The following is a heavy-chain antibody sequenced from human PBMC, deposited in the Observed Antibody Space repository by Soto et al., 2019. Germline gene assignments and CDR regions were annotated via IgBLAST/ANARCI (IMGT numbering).Heavy chain of an antibody. CDR1: EFTFGPFW. CDR2: IKPDGSEK. Sequence: EVQLVESGGGLVQPGGSLRLSCAASEFTFGPFWMTGVGQAPGKGRDGVAKIKPDGSEKYYVDSVKGRFTISRDNTKTSLYLQMNSLRAEDTAVYYCARPYTVAGSSYWCFDLWGRGTLVTVSS. V-gene: IGHV3-7*01. D-gene: IGHD3-16*01. CDR3: ARPYTVAGSSYWCFDL. J-gene: IGHJ2*01.